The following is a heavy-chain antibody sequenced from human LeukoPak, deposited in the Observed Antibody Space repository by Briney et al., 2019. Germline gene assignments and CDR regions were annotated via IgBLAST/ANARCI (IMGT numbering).Heavy chain of an antibody. V-gene: IGHV3-30*18. CDR1: GFTFSNYG. D-gene: IGHD1-1*01. CDR3: AKLRELVTYYYYYGLDV. J-gene: IGHJ6*02. CDR2: ISYDGVNK. Sequence: GKSLRLSCAASGFTFSNYGMHWVRQAPGRGLEWVALISYDGVNKYYADSVKGRFTISRDNSKNTLYLRMSSLRVEDTALYYCAKLRELVTYYYYYGLDVWGQGTTVTVSS.